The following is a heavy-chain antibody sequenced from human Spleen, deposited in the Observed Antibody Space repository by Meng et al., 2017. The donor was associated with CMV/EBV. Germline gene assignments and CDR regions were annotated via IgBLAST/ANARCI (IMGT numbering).Heavy chain of an antibody. J-gene: IGHJ4*02. V-gene: IGHV3-21*01. CDR2: IDSSSSYI. D-gene: IGHD3-10*01. Sequence: GESLKISCTASGFMFSMYSMVWVRQAPGEGLEWLSSIDSSSSYIYYADSVKGRFTISRDNTKNSLYLQMNSLRADDTAVYYCARDALDMIRGVLPDYWGQGTLVTVSS. CDR1: GFMFSMYS. CDR3: ARDALDMIRGVLPDY.